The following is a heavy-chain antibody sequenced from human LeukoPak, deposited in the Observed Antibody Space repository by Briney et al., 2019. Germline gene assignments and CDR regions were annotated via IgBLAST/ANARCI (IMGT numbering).Heavy chain of an antibody. J-gene: IGHJ5*02. CDR1: GYTFTGYY. D-gene: IGHD3-22*01. Sequence: GASVKVSCKASGYTFTGYYMHWVRQAPGQGLEWMGWINPNSGGTNYAQKFQGRVTMTRDTSISTAYMELSRLRSDDTAVYYCAREIPPYDSSGYSGSNWFDPWGQGTLVTVSS. V-gene: IGHV1-2*02. CDR2: INPNSGGT. CDR3: AREIPPYDSSGYSGSNWFDP.